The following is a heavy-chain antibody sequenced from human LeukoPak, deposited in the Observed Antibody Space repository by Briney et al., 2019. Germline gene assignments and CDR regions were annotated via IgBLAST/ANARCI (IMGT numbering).Heavy chain of an antibody. Sequence: GASLRLSCAASGFTFSDYYMSWIRQAPGKGLEWVSYISSSGSTIYYADSVKGRFTISRDNAKNSLYLQMNSLRAEDTAVYYCARAGLRTYYDSSGYCGDYWGQGTLVTVSS. V-gene: IGHV3-11*04. J-gene: IGHJ4*02. D-gene: IGHD3-22*01. CDR1: GFTFSDYY. CDR2: ISSSGSTI. CDR3: ARAGLRTYYDSSGYCGDY.